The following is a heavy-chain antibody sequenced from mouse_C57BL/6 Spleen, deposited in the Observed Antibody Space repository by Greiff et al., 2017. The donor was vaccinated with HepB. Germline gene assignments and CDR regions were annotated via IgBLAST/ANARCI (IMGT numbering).Heavy chain of an antibody. V-gene: IGHV1-47*01. D-gene: IGHD1-1*01. CDR1: GYTFTTYP. J-gene: IGHJ1*03. CDR3: ARSPPGGSRHWYFDV. CDR2: FHPYNDDT. Sequence: VQLQQSGAELVKPGASVKMSCKASGYTFTTYPIEWMKQTHGKSLEWIGNFHPYNDDTKYNEKFKGKATLTVEKSSSTVYLELSRLTSDDSAVYYCARSPPGGSRHWYFDVWGTGTTVTVSS.